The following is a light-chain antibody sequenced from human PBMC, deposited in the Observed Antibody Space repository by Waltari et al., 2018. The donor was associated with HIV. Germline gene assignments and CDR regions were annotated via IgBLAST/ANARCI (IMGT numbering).Light chain of an antibody. CDR2: RNN. J-gene: IGLJ2*01. CDR3: ASWDDSLSGLV. V-gene: IGLV1-47*01. CDR1: SSNIGVTY. Sequence: SVLTQPPSASGTPGQRVTISCSGSSSNIGVTYVYWDQQLPGTTPKLLIQRNNQRPSGVPDRFSGSKSGTSASLAISGLRSEDEADYYCASWDDSLSGLVFGGGTKLTVL.